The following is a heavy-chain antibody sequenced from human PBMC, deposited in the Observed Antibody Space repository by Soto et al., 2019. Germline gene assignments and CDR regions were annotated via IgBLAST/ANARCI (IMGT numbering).Heavy chain of an antibody. V-gene: IGHV3-30*18. J-gene: IGHJ2*01. CDR3: AKDHSNRLRYFDL. CDR2: ISYDGSNK. D-gene: IGHD6-13*01. CDR1: GFTFNSYA. Sequence: QVQLVESGGGVVQPGRSLRLSCAASGFTFNSYAMHWVRQAPGKGLEWVAVISYDGSNKYYADSVKDRFTVSRDNSKNTLFLQMNSLRVEDTAVYYCAKDHSNRLRYFDLWGRGTLVTVSS.